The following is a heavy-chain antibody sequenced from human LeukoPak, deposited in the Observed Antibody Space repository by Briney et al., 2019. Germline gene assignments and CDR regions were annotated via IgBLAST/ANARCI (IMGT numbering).Heavy chain of an antibody. CDR1: GGSISSGGYY. J-gene: IGHJ3*02. V-gene: IGHV4-61*08. Sequence: SETLSLTCTVSGGSISSGGYYWSWIRQPPGKGLEWIGYIYYSGSINYNPSLKSRVTISVDTSKTQFSLKLSSVTAADTAVYYCARDRIRYSHDAFDIWGQGTMVTVST. D-gene: IGHD4-17*01. CDR3: ARDRIRYSHDAFDI. CDR2: IYYSGSI.